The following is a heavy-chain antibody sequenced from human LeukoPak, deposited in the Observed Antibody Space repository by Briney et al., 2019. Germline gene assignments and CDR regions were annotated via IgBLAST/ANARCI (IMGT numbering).Heavy chain of an antibody. J-gene: IGHJ4*02. CDR1: SDSISTYY. V-gene: IGHV4-59*01. D-gene: IGHD3-22*01. Sequence: SETLSLTCTVSSDSISTYYWSWIRQPPGKGLEWIGYIYYSGSTNYNPSLKSRVTISVDTSKNQFSLKLSSVTAADTAVYYCAREIQDPYYYDSSGMGFDYWGQGTLVTVSS. CDR3: AREIQDPYYYDSSGMGFDY. CDR2: IYYSGST.